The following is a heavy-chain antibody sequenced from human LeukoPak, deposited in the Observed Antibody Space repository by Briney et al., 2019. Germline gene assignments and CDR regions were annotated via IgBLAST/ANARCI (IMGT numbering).Heavy chain of an antibody. Sequence: SETLSLTCAVSGGSVTSGIHYWGWIRQAPGKGLEWIGYISYSGSFNYNPSLKSRVTMSVDTSKNQFSLKLSSATAADTAIYYCARITPSATIDYWGQGTLVTVSS. CDR3: ARITPSATIDY. CDR1: GGSVTSGIHY. D-gene: IGHD5-12*01. CDR2: ISYSGSF. V-gene: IGHV4-61*01. J-gene: IGHJ4*02.